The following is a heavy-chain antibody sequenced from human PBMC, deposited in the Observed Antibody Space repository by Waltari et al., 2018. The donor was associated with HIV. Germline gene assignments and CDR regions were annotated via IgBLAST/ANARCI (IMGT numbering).Heavy chain of an antibody. D-gene: IGHD2-15*01. Sequence: QVQLVESGGGVVQPGRSLRLSCAASGFTFSSYGMHWVRQAPGKGLEWVAVISYDGSNKYYADSVKGRFTISRDNSKNTLYLQMNSLRAEDTAVYYCAKNLRTGRWSNYFDYWGQGTLVTVSS. J-gene: IGHJ4*02. V-gene: IGHV3-30*18. CDR1: GFTFSSYG. CDR3: AKNLRTGRWSNYFDY. CDR2: ISYDGSNK.